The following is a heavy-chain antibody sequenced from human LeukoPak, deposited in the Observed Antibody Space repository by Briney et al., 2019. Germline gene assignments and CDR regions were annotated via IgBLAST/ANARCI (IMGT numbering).Heavy chain of an antibody. Sequence: GESLRLSCAASGFTFSSYAIHWVRRAPGKGLEYVSAISGGGGSTHYVDSVKGRFTISRDKSKNTVYLQMGSLRAEDTAVYYCARSRDFDYWGQGTLVTVSS. CDR2: ISGGGGST. V-gene: IGHV3-64*02. CDR3: ARSRDFDY. J-gene: IGHJ4*02. CDR1: GFTFSSYA.